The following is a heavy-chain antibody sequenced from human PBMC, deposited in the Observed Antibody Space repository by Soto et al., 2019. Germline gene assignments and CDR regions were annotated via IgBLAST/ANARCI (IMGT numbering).Heavy chain of an antibody. CDR2: IRERGYNT. CDR3: TTHCSGRTGGS. D-gene: IGHD2-15*01. CDR1: GFTFGSYG. V-gene: IGHV3-23*01. Sequence: EVQLLESGGGLVQPGRSLRLSCAASGFTFGSYGMTWVRQTPRKGLEWVSAIRERGYNTYYADSVKGRFTISRDNSKNTLFLQMNSLRPDDTAVYYCTTHCSGRTGGSWGQGTLVTVSS. J-gene: IGHJ5*02.